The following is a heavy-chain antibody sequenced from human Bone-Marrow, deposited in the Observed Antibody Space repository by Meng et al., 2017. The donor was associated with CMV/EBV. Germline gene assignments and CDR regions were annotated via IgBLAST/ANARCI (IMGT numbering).Heavy chain of an antibody. D-gene: IGHD4-23*01. J-gene: IGHJ4*02. Sequence: VELVQSGAEVKKPGASVKVSCKASGYTFTGYYRHWVRQAPGQGLEWMGWINPNSGGTNYAQKFQGRVTMTRDTSISTAYMELSRLRSDDTAVYYCARGTARGGENFDYWGQGTLVTVSS. V-gene: IGHV1-2*02. CDR3: ARGTARGGENFDY. CDR1: GYTFTGYY. CDR2: INPNSGGT.